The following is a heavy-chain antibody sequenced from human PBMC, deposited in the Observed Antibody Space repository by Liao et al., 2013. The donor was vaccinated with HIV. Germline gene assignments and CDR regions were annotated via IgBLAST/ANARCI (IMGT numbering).Heavy chain of an antibody. CDR2: IYTSGST. V-gene: IGHV4-61*02. CDR1: GGSISSGSYY. CDR3: ARPANWANDAFDI. D-gene: IGHD7-27*01. J-gene: IGHJ3*02. Sequence: QVQLQESGPGLVKPSQTLSLTCTVSGGSISSGSYYWNWLRQPAGKELEWIGRIYTSGSTNYNPSLKSRVTISVDTSKNQFSLKLSSVTAADTAVYYCARPANWANDAFDIWGQGTMVTVSS.